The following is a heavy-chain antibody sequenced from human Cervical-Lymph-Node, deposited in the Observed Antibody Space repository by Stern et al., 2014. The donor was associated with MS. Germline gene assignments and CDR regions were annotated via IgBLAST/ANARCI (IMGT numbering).Heavy chain of an antibody. CDR2: VSSEGSNK. V-gene: IGHV3-30-3*01. CDR1: GFNFRHYA. J-gene: IGHJ4*02. D-gene: IGHD3-16*01. Sequence: VQLVESGGGVVQPGRSLRLSCAVSGFNFRHYAMHWVRQAPGKGLEWVAAVSSEGSNKYHADSVKGRFTISRDNSKNTVYLQMNSLRDDDTAVYYCATQIWFDYWGQGTLVTVSS. CDR3: ATQIWFDY.